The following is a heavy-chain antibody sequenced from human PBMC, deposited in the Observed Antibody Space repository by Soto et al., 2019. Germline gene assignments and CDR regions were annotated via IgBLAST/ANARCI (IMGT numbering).Heavy chain of an antibody. D-gene: IGHD3-10*01. CDR3: ARAPRGNPRTFDY. CDR1: GGTFSSYA. CDR2: IIPIFGTA. J-gene: IGHJ4*02. Sequence: ASVKVSCKASGGTFSSYAISWVRQAPGQGLEWMGGIIPIFGTANYAQKFQGRVTITADESTSTAYMELSSLRSEDTAVYYRARAPRGNPRTFDYWGQGTLVTVSS. V-gene: IGHV1-69*13.